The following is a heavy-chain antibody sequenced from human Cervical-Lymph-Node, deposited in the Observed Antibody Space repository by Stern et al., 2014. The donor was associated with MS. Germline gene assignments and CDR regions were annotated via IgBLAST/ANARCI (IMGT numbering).Heavy chain of an antibody. CDR2: IYYSGTT. D-gene: IGHD3-22*01. J-gene: IGHJ4*02. CDR3: AGGQFDSSGYYAFPY. CDR1: GGSISSGGYY. Sequence: QVQLVESGPGLVKPSQTLSLTCTVSGGSISSGGYYWNWIRQESGKGLEWIGYIYYSGTTYYNPSLQSRVSISADTSKNLFSLKLTSVTAADTAVYYCAGGQFDSSGYYAFPYWGQGALVTVSS. V-gene: IGHV4-31*03.